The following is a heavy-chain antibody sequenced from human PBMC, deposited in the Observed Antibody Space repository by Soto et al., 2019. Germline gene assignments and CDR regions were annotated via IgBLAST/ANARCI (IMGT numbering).Heavy chain of an antibody. CDR3: ARDSLAFFDS. Sequence: SETLSLTCTFSDGSVSSGGYYWTWIRQPPGKGLEWIGHIYSSGSTLYKSSLKSRVIMSVDTSMNQFSLKLSSVTAADTAVYYCARDSLAFFDSWGQGTLVTVSS. CDR2: IYSSGST. CDR1: DGSVSSGGYY. D-gene: IGHD5-12*01. V-gene: IGHV4-61*08. J-gene: IGHJ4*02.